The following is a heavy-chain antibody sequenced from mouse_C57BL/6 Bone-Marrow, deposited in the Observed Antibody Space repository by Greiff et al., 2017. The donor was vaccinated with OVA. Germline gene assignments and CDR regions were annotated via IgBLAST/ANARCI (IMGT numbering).Heavy chain of an antibody. CDR2: ISSGGSYT. D-gene: IGHD1-1*01. CDR1: GFTFSSYG. CDR3: ARITTVVAFDY. J-gene: IGHJ2*01. V-gene: IGHV5-6*01. Sequence: EVQLVESGGDLVKPGGSLKLSCAASGFTFSSYGMSWVRQTPDKRLECVATISSGGSYTYYPDSVKGRFTISRDNAKNTLYLQMSSLKSEDTAMYYCARITTVVAFDYWGQGTTLTVSS.